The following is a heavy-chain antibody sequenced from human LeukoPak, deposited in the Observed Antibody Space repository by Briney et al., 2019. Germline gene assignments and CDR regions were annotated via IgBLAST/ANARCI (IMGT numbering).Heavy chain of an antibody. D-gene: IGHD3-10*01. Sequence: SETLSLTCTVSGGSISSYYWSWIRQPPGKGLEWIGYIYYSGSTNYNPSLKSRVTISVDTSKNQCSLKLSSVTAADTAVYYCASGMVWFGESPFDYWGQGTLVTVSS. CDR2: IYYSGST. CDR1: GGSISSYY. V-gene: IGHV4-59*08. J-gene: IGHJ4*02. CDR3: ASGMVWFGESPFDY.